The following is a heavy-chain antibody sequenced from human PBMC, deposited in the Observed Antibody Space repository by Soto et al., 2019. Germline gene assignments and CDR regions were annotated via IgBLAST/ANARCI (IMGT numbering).Heavy chain of an antibody. CDR1: GYNFAGYW. V-gene: IGHV5-51*01. CDR3: ARGGVSTRNFDY. J-gene: IGHJ4*02. D-gene: IGHD3-3*01. CDR2: IYPSDSDT. Sequence: PGESLKISCKGSGYNFAGYWIAWVRQVPGKGLELMGIIYPSDSDTRHRPSFQGQVTISADKSISSAYLQWSSLRASDTAMYYCARGGVSTRNFDYWGQGTPVTVSS.